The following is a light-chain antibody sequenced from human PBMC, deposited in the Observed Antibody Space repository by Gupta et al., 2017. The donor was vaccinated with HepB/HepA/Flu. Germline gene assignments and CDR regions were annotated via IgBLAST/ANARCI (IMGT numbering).Light chain of an antibody. CDR2: GNS. J-gene: IGLJ2*01. V-gene: IGLV1-40*01. CDR3: QSYDSSLSGSV. CDR1: SSNIGAGYD. Sequence: QSVLTQPPSVSGAPGQRVTISCPGSSSNIGAGYDVHWYQQLPGTAPKLLIYGNSNRPSGVPDRFSGSKSGTSASLAITGLQAEDGADYYYQSYDSSLSGSVFGGGTKLTVL.